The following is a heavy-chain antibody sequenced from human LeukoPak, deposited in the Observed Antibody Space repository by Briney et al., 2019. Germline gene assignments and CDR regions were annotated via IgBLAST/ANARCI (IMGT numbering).Heavy chain of an antibody. CDR1: GGSINNYY. D-gene: IGHD6-19*01. V-gene: IGHV4-59*08. CDR3: ARQDSSWSFDY. Sequence: SETLSLTCTVSGGSINNYYWSWIRQPPGKGLAWIGHIYYSGSTNYNPSLKSRVTISVDTSKNQFSLKLSSVTAADTAVYYCARQDSSWSFDYWGQGTLVTVSS. CDR2: IYYSGST. J-gene: IGHJ4*02.